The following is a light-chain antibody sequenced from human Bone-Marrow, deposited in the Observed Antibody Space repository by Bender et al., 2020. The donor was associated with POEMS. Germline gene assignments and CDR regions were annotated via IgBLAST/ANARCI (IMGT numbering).Light chain of an antibody. J-gene: IGLJ3*02. V-gene: IGLV1-44*01. CDR3: SSYAGASTLV. CDR1: DSNFGGNN. CDR2: SNY. Sequence: QSVLTQPPSASGTPGQSVIISCSGTDSNFGGNNVNWYQHLPGTAPRLVVYSNYQRPSGVPARFSASKSGNTASLTISGLQAEDEADYYCSSYAGASTLVFGGGTKLTVL.